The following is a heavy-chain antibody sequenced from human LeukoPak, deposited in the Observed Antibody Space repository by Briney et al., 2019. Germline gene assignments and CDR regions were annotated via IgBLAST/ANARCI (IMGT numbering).Heavy chain of an antibody. CDR1: GFTFSSYS. CDR2: SSSSSSYI. Sequence: GRSLRLSCAASGFTFSSYSMNWVSQAPGKGLEWVSSSSSSSSYIYYADSVKGRFTISRDNAKNSLYLQMNSLRAEDTAVYYCARGGDIVVVVAATPDYWGQGTLVTVSS. D-gene: IGHD2-15*01. J-gene: IGHJ4*02. V-gene: IGHV3-21*01. CDR3: ARGGDIVVVVAATPDY.